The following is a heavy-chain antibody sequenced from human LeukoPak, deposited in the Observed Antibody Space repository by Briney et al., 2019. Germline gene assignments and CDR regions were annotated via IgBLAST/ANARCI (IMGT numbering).Heavy chain of an antibody. CDR2: ISSSGSTI. Sequence: GGSLRLSCAASGFTFSGYEMNWVRQAPGKGLEWVSYISSSGSTIYYADSVKGRFTISRDNAKNSLYLQMNILRAEDTAVYYCASYTYYYDSSGYYYVPYWGQGTLVTVSS. D-gene: IGHD3-22*01. V-gene: IGHV3-48*03. CDR3: ASYTYYYDSSGYYYVPY. CDR1: GFTFSGYE. J-gene: IGHJ4*02.